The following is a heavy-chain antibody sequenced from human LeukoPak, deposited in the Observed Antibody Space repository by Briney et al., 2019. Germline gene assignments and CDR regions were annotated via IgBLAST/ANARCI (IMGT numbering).Heavy chain of an antibody. CDR2: VYYTGST. CDR1: GGSISTSSYY. V-gene: IGHV4-39*02. J-gene: IGHJ3*02. Sequence: SETLSLTCTVSGGSISTSSYYWVWIRQPPGKGLEWIGTVYYTGSTYYNPSLKSRVTISVDTSKNHLSLRLSSVTAADTAVYYCARRTPYMPRGVLYAFDIWGQGTVVTVSS. CDR3: ARRTPYMPRGVLYAFDI. D-gene: IGHD3-10*01.